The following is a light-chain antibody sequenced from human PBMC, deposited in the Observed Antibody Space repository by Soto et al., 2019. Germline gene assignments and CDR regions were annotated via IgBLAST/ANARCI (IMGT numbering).Light chain of an antibody. V-gene: IGKV3-11*01. J-gene: IGKJ5*01. CDR3: QQRSNWPPIT. CDR1: QGVTTN. CDR2: DVS. Sequence: EIVMTQSPGTLSVSPGERVTLSCRAGQGVTTNFAWYQQKSGQSPRLLIYDVSIRATGVPARFSGGGSRTDFTLTIDNLEPEDFAIYYCQQRSNWPPITFGQGTRLAIK.